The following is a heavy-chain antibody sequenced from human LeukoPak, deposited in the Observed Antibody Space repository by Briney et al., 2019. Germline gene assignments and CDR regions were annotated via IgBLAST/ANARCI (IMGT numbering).Heavy chain of an antibody. J-gene: IGHJ4*02. Sequence: ASVKVSCKASGYTFTNYHINWVRQASGQGLEWMTWINPDTGDKGYARKFQDRVTITTDTPISTAYMELSSLSSEDTAVCFCARTTSMTASGYDYWGQGTLVTVSS. V-gene: IGHV1-8*03. D-gene: IGHD2-21*02. CDR1: GYTFTNYH. CDR3: ARTTSMTASGYDY. CDR2: INPDTGDK.